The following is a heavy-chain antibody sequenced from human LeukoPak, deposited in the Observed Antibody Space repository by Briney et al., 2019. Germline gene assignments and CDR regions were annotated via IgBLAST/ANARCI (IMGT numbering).Heavy chain of an antibody. D-gene: IGHD4/OR15-4a*01. CDR3: ARGAPSRVWFEP. CDR2: IYYSGST. Sequence: SQTLSLTCTVSGGSISSGDYYWSWIRQPPGKGLEWIGYIYYSGSTFYNPSLKSRVTISVDTSKNHFSLKLNSVTAADTAVYYCARGAPSRVWFEPWGQGSLVTVSS. J-gene: IGHJ5*02. V-gene: IGHV4-30-4*08. CDR1: GGSISSGDYY.